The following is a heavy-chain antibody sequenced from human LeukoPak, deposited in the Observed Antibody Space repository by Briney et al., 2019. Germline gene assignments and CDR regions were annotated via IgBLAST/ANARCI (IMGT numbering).Heavy chain of an antibody. Sequence: GGSLRLSCAASGFTVSNNYISWVRQAPGKGLEWVSVIYSGGSTKYADSVKARFTISRDNSKNTVYLQMNSLRADDTAVYHCARATLDNWGQGTLVTVSS. CDR2: IYSGGST. V-gene: IGHV3-53*01. J-gene: IGHJ4*02. CDR3: ARATLDN. CDR1: GFTVSNNY.